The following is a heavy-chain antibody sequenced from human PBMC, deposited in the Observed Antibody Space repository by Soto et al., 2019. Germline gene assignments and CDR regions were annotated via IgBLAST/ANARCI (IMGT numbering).Heavy chain of an antibody. V-gene: IGHV1-69*12. Sequence: QVQLVQSGAEVKKPGSSVKVSCKASGGTFSSYAISWVRQAPGQGLEWMGGIIPIFGTADYAQKFQGRVTIPADESTSTAYMELSSLRSEDTAVYYCASHSWSSPEGWYYYGMDVWGQGTTVTVSS. CDR3: ASHSWSSPEGWYYYGMDV. D-gene: IGHD1-26*01. CDR1: GGTFSSYA. J-gene: IGHJ6*02. CDR2: IIPIFGTA.